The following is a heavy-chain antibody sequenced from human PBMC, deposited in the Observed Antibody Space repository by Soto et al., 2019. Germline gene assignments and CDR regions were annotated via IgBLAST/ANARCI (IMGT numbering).Heavy chain of an antibody. CDR1: GFTFSSHD. Sequence: EVQLVESGGGLVQPGGSPRLSCAASGFTFSSHDMHWVRQATGKGLEWVSAIGTGGDTYYPDSVKGRFTISRENAKNSLYIQMNNLGAGDTAVYYCTRGYYYGMDVWGQGTTVTVSS. CDR3: TRGYYYGMDV. V-gene: IGHV3-13*01. CDR2: IGTGGDT. J-gene: IGHJ6*02.